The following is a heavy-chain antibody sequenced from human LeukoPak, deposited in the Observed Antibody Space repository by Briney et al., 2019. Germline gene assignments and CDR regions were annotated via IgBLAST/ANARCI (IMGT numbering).Heavy chain of an antibody. CDR3: ARASPRLTQRIDY. D-gene: IGHD2-2*01. J-gene: IGHJ4*02. V-gene: IGHV3-21*01. Sequence: GGSLRLSCAASGCTFSSYSMNWVRQAPGKGLEWVSSISSSSSYIYYADSVKGRFTISRDNAKNSLYLQMNSLRAEDTAVYYCARASPRLTQRIDYWGQGTLVTVSS. CDR2: ISSSSSYI. CDR1: GCTFSSYS.